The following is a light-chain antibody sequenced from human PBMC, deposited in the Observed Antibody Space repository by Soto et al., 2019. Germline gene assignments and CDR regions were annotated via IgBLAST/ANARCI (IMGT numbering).Light chain of an antibody. CDR3: QHCNSYSGA. Sequence: DLPMTQSRLAVSGSVGNRVTLTSRASHTISSWLAWYQQKPGKAPKLLIYKASTLKSGVPSRFSGSGSGTEFTVTISSLQHEDFATYYCQHCNSYSGAFGQVTKVEIK. J-gene: IGKJ1*01. CDR2: KAS. CDR1: HTISSW. V-gene: IGKV1-5*03.